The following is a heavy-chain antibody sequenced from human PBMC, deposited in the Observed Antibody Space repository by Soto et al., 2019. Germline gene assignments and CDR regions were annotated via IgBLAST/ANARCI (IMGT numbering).Heavy chain of an antibody. J-gene: IGHJ3*02. CDR3: ASYAKYDMLTGSNDAFDI. CDR1: GGSVSSGSYY. CDR2: IYYSGST. Sequence: SETLSLTCTVSGGSVSSGSYYWSWIRQPPGKGLEWIGYIYYSGSTNYNPSLKSRVTISVDTSKNQFSLKLSSVTAADTAVYYCASYAKYDMLTGSNDAFDIWGQGTMVTVSS. V-gene: IGHV4-61*01. D-gene: IGHD3-9*01.